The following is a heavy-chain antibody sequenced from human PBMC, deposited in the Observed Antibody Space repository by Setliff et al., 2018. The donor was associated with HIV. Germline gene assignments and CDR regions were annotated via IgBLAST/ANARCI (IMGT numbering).Heavy chain of an antibody. J-gene: IGHJ6*03. CDR1: GFTFDYYV. Sequence: SLKISCAASGFTFDYYVMSWVRQTPGNGLESVDGINWNGGSTGYADSVRGRFTNSRDKAKNSLYLKMTSLRAEDTALYYCARDDYGDYEGYYYSYMDVLGKGTTVTVSS. CDR3: ARDDYGDYEGYYYSYMDV. D-gene: IGHD4-17*01. CDR2: INWNGGST. V-gene: IGHV3-20*04.